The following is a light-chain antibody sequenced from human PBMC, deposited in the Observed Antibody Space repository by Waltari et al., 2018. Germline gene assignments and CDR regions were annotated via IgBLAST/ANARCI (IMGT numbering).Light chain of an antibody. V-gene: IGLV1-44*01. Sequence: QSALTQPPSASGTPGQRVTMSCSGSNSNIGSKTVNWYQQSPGPAPKLLIYSNDQRPSGVPDRVSGSKSGTSASLAISGLQSEDEADYYCAAWDDSLNGWVFGGGTKLTVL. J-gene: IGLJ3*02. CDR2: SND. CDR3: AAWDDSLNGWV. CDR1: NSNIGSKT.